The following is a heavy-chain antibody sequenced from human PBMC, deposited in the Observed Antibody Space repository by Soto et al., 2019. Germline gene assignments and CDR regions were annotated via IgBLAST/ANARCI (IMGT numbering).Heavy chain of an antibody. CDR2: VFSSVSA. J-gene: IGHJ4*02. CDR1: GVSVRSYP. D-gene: IGHD2-8*02. CDR3: ARDGMSTGAT. Sequence: LSLTPIVPGVSVRSYPWSWVRQPANKGLGWIGRVFSSVSATYNPSLKSRVSISMDKPENRTSLKLDSVTAADAGVYFCARDGMSTGATWGPGTLVTVSS. V-gene: IGHV4-4*07.